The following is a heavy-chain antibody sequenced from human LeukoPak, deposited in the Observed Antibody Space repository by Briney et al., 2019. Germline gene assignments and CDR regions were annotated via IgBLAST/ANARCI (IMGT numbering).Heavy chain of an antibody. CDR1: GYSISSAYY. V-gene: IGHV4-38-2*02. CDR2: IYHSGNT. CDR3: ARAYSSSWYFNWFDP. J-gene: IGHJ5*02. D-gene: IGHD6-13*01. Sequence: SETPSLTCTVPGYSISSAYYWAWIRRPPGKGLEWIGIIYHSGNTYYNPTLKSRVTISVDTSKNQFSLKLSSVTAADTAVYYCARAYSSSWYFNWFDPWGQGTLVTVSS.